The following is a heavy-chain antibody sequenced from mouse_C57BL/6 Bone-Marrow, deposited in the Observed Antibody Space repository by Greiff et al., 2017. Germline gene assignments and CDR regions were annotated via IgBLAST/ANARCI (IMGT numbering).Heavy chain of an antibody. CDR2: IYPGGGYT. D-gene: IGHD2-12*01. V-gene: IGHV1-63*01. CDR1: GYTFTNYW. Sequence: VQLQQSGAELVRPGTSVKMSCKASGYTFTNYWIGWAKQRPGHGLEWIGDIYPGGGYTNYNEKFKGKATLTADKSSSTAYMQFSSLTSDDAAIFYCARYRLSYFDYWGQGTTLTVSS. J-gene: IGHJ2*01. CDR3: ARYRLSYFDY.